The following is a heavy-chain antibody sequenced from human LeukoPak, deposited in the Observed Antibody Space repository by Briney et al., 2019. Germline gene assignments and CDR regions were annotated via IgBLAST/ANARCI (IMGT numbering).Heavy chain of an antibody. D-gene: IGHD3-10*01. J-gene: IGHJ6*02. V-gene: IGHV4-59*08. CDR3: ARHCAPCQGGSGSYYPYYYYYYGMDV. Sequence: PSETLSLTCTVSGGSISSYYWSWIRQPPGKGLEWIGYIYYSGSTNYNPSLKSRVTISVDTSKNQFSLKLSSVTAADTAVYYCARHCAPCQGGSGSYYPYYYYYYGMDVWGQGTTVTVSS. CDR1: GGSISSYY. CDR2: IYYSGST.